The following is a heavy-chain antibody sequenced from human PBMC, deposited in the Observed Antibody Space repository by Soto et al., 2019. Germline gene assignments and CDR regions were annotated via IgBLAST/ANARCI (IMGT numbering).Heavy chain of an antibody. CDR3: ASQNNPYYYYGMDV. V-gene: IGHV4-39*01. J-gene: IGHJ6*02. D-gene: IGHD1-1*01. CDR2: IYYSGST. CDR1: RSSIHSSSYY. Sequence: LSLTCSPCRSSIHSSSYYWGSIRQPPGKGLEWIGSIYYSGSTYYNPSLKSRVTISVDTSKNQFSLKLSSVTAADTAVYYCASQNNPYYYYGMDVWGQGTTVS.